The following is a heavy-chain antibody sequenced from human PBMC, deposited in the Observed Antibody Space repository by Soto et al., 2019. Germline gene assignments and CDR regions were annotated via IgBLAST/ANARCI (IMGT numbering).Heavy chain of an antibody. CDR2: IYYDGSGS. Sequence: QVQLVESGGGVVQPGGSLRLSCEASGFTFRDYGFHWVRQAPGKGLEWVAVIYYDGSGSDYEDSVRGRFIFSRDISTHTLYLQMNSLRAEDTAVYYCVRDDCSGVTCYGGYWGQGTLVTVSS. J-gene: IGHJ4*02. CDR1: GFTFRDYG. V-gene: IGHV3-33*01. CDR3: VRDDCSGVTCYGGY. D-gene: IGHD2-15*01.